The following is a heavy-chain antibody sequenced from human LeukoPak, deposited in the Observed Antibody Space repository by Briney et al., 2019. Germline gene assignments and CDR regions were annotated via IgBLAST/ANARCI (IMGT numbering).Heavy chain of an antibody. CDR3: ARGHYRHYSSGWYHGGY. V-gene: IGHV3-53*01. J-gene: IGHJ4*02. CDR2: IFSGGST. D-gene: IGHD6-19*01. Sequence: GGSLRLSCAASGFTVSNNYMSWVRQAPGKGLEWVSVIFSGGSTYYADSVKGRFTISRDNAKNSLYLQMNSLRAEDTAVYYCARGHYRHYSSGWYHGGYWGQGTLVTVSS. CDR1: GFTVSNNY.